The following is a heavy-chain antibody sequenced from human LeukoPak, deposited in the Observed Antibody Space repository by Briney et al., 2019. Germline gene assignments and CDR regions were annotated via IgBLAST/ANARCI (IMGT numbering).Heavy chain of an antibody. CDR3: AREKWSAYDY. D-gene: IGHD2-8*01. V-gene: IGHV3-48*01. Sequence: GGSLRLSCAASGFTFSIYSMNWVRQAPGKGLEWVSYVSNSSSTIYYADSVKGRFTISRDNAKNSLYLQMNSLGAEDTAVYYCAREKWSAYDYWGQGTLVTVSS. J-gene: IGHJ4*02. CDR1: GFTFSIYS. CDR2: VSNSSSTI.